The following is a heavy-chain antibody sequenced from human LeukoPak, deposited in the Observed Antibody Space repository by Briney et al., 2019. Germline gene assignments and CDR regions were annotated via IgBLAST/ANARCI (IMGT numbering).Heavy chain of an antibody. CDR2: IIPIFGTA. CDR1: AGTFSSYA. V-gene: IGHV1-69*05. Sequence: SVKVSCKASAGTFSSYAISWVRQAPGQGLEWMGRIIPIFGTANYAQKFQGRVTITTDESTSTAYTELSSLRSEDTAVYYCAKESSSSADSRILVVNYFDHWGQGTLVTVSS. J-gene: IGHJ4*02. D-gene: IGHD6-13*01. CDR3: AKESSSSADSRILVVNYFDH.